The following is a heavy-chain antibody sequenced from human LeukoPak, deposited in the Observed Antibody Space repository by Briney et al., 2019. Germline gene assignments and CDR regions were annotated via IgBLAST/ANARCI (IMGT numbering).Heavy chain of an antibody. CDR2: MNPNSGNT. V-gene: IGHV1-8*01. CDR1: GYTFTSYD. D-gene: IGHD2-21*02. J-gene: IGHJ4*02. CDR3: ARALVVVTEDLSY. Sequence: ASVKVSCKASGYTFTSYDINWVRQATGQGLEWMGWMNPNSGNTGYAQKFQGRVTMTRNTSISTAYMELSSLRSEDTAVYYCARALVVVTEDLSYWGQGTLVTVSS.